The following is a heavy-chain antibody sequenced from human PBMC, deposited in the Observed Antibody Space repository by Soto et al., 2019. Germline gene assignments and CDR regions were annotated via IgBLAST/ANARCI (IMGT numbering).Heavy chain of an antibody. CDR3: TTATYDFWSGYYRASGYYYGMDV. J-gene: IGHJ6*02. CDR2: IKSKTDGGTT. Sequence: GGSLRLSCAASGFTFSNAWMNWVRQAPGKGLEWVGRIKSKTDGGTTDYAAPVKGRFTISRDDSKNTLYLQMNSLKTEDTAVYYCTTATYDFWSGYYRASGYYYGMDVWGQGTTVTVSS. V-gene: IGHV3-15*07. D-gene: IGHD3-3*01. CDR1: GFTFSNAW.